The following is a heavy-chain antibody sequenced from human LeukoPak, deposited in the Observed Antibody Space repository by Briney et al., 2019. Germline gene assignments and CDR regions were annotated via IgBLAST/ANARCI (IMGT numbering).Heavy chain of an antibody. Sequence: GGSLRLSCAASGFTFSSYAMSWVRQAPGKGLEWVSAISDTGGSTYYADSVKGRFTISRDNSKNTLYLQMNSLRAEDTVVYYCAKAAYDFRSGYGSWGQGTLVTVSS. D-gene: IGHD3-3*01. J-gene: IGHJ5*02. CDR1: GFTFSSYA. V-gene: IGHV3-23*01. CDR2: ISDTGGST. CDR3: AKAAYDFRSGYGS.